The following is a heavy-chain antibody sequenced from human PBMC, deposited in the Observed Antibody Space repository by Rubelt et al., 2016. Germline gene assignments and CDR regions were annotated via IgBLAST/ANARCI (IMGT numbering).Heavy chain of an antibody. CDR1: SISSGYY. Sequence: SISSGYYWGWIRQPPGKGLEWIGSIYYSGSTYYNPSLKSRVTISVDTSKNQFSLKLSSVTAADTAVYYCARADLGYCSGGSCYNYFDYWGQGTLVTVSS. V-gene: IGHV4-38-2*02. CDR2: IYYSGST. J-gene: IGHJ4*02. D-gene: IGHD2-15*01. CDR3: ARADLGYCSGGSCYNYFDY.